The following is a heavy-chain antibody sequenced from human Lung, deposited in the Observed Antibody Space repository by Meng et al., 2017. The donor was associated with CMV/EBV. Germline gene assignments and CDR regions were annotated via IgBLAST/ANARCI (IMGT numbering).Heavy chain of an antibody. D-gene: IGHD6-19*01. V-gene: IGHV1-18*01. J-gene: IGHJ4*02. CDR2: ISVNSGKT. Sequence: ASVXVSCKASGYTFTSYGISWVRQAPGQGLEWMGWISVNSGKTTYAQKVQGRINMTTDTSTSTAYMELRSLRSDDTAVYYCVRGGWSPGYWDQGTLVTGSS. CDR1: GYTFTSYG. CDR3: VRGGWSPGY.